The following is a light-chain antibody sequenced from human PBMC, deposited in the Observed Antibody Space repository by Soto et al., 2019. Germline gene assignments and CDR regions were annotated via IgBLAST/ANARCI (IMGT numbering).Light chain of an antibody. CDR3: QHYGSSPWT. V-gene: IGKV3D-20*01. CDR2: DAS. Sequence: EIVLTQSPATLSLSPGERATLSCGASQTVGSTYLAWYQQKPGLAPRLLIYDASSRATGIPDRFSGSGSGTDFTLTISRLEPEDFAVYYCQHYGSSPWTFGQVTKVEIK. CDR1: QTVGSTY. J-gene: IGKJ1*01.